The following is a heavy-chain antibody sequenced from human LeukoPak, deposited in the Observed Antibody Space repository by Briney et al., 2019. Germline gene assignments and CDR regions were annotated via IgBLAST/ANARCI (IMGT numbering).Heavy chain of an antibody. CDR1: GATFSSYA. D-gene: IGHD2-2*01. CDR2: IIPIFGTA. J-gene: IGHJ6*04. Sequence: GASVNVSCKASGATFSSYAISWVRQAPGQGLEWMGWIIPIFGTANYAPVFTRRMTITSNAYTSTAYMELSSLRSEDTAVYYCARDPAIVVVPAATYYYYGMDVWGKGTTVTVSS. CDR3: ARDPAIVVVPAATYYYYGMDV. V-gene: IGHV1-69*13.